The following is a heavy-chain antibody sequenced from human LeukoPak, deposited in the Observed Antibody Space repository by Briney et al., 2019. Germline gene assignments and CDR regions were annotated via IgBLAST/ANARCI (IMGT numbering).Heavy chain of an antibody. J-gene: IGHJ4*02. CDR3: TTSSAYYSFDFDY. V-gene: IGHV3-48*03. D-gene: IGHD3-22*01. CDR2: ITSGGSTI. CDR1: GFSFSSYR. Sequence: PGGSLRLSCAASGFSFSSYRMNWVRQAPGKGLEWVSYITSGGSTIYYADSVKGRFTMSRDNAKTSLYLQMNSLRAEDTAVYYCTTSSAYYSFDFDYWGQGTLVTVSS.